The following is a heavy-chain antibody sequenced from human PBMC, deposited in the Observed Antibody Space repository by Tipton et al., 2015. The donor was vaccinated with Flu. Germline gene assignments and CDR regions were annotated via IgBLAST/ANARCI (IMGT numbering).Heavy chain of an antibody. J-gene: IGHJ4*02. CDR2: INHSGST. CDR3: ARVRIGYGGNSGFAY. Sequence: GLVKPSETLSLTCAVYGGSFSGYYWSWIRQPPGKGLEWIGEINHSGSTNYNPSLKSRVTISVDTSKNQFSLKLSSVTAADTAVYYCARVRIGYGGNSGFAYWGQGTLVTVSS. V-gene: IGHV4-34*01. D-gene: IGHD4-23*01. CDR1: GGSFSGYY.